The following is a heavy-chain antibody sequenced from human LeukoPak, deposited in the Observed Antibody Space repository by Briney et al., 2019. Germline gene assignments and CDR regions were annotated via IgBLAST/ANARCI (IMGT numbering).Heavy chain of an antibody. J-gene: IGHJ4*02. CDR3: ARAGGSWSFDY. V-gene: IGHV4-59*01. CDR1: GASISTYY. Sequence: SETLSLTCTVSGASISTYYWSWIRQPPGKGLEWIGYLYFGGSTNYNPSLKSRVTISPDTSKNQFSLKLNSVTAADTAVYYCARAGGSWSFDYLGQGTLVTVSS. CDR2: LYFGGST. D-gene: IGHD5-12*01.